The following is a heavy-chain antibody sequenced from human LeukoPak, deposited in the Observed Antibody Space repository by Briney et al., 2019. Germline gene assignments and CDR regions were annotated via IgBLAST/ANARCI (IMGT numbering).Heavy chain of an antibody. CDR1: GSTFSSHT. J-gene: IGHJ4*02. CDR2: ISGSGGST. Sequence: PGGSLRLSCAASGSTFSSHTMSWVRQAPGKGLEWVSAISGSGGSTYYADSVKGRFTISRDNSKNTLYLQMNSLRAEDTAVYYCAKWPEAPSGSYWARDYWGQGTLVTVSS. V-gene: IGHV3-23*01. D-gene: IGHD1-26*01. CDR3: AKWPEAPSGSYWARDY.